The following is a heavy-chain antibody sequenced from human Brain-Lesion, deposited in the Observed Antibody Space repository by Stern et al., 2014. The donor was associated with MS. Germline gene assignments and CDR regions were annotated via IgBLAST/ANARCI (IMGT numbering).Heavy chain of an antibody. CDR2: VYYGGNT. J-gene: IGHJ5*02. CDR3: VGPGDSSWMYDWFDP. Sequence: QLVESGPGLVKPSETLSLTCTVSGGSINYNNDYWGWIRQPPGKGLEWIGTVYYGGNTYYNPSLKSRVTISVDTPKTQFSLELNSVTAADTAVYYCVGPGDSSWMYDWFDPWGQGTLVTVSS. CDR1: GGSINYNNDY. V-gene: IGHV4-39*01. D-gene: IGHD6-13*01.